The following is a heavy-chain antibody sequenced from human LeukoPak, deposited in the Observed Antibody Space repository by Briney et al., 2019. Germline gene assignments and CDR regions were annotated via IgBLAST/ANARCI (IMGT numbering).Heavy chain of an antibody. Sequence: PSETLSLTCTVSGYSISSDYYWGWIRQPPGKGLEWIGSIYHSGSTYYNPSLKSRVTISVDTSKNQFSLKLSSVTAADTAVYYCARERALWFGESYDAFDIWGQGTMVTVSS. CDR3: ARERALWFGESYDAFDI. J-gene: IGHJ3*02. V-gene: IGHV4-38-2*02. CDR2: IYHSGST. CDR1: GYSISSDYY. D-gene: IGHD3-10*01.